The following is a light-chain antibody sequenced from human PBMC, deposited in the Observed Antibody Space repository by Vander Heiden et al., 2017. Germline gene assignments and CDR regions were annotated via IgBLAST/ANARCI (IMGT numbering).Light chain of an antibody. J-gene: IGLJ3*02. CDR2: GNS. V-gene: IGLV1-40*01. CDR1: SSNIGAGYD. CDR3: QSYDSSRSGWV. Sequence: QSVLTQPPSVSGAPGPSVTISCTGSSSNIGAGYDVHWYQQLPGTAPNLLIYGNSNRPSGVPERFSGSKSGTSATLAITGLQAEDEADYYCQSYDSSRSGWVFGGGTKLTVL.